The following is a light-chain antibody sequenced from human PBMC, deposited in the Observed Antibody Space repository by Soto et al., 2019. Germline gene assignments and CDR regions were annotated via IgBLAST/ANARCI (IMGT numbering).Light chain of an antibody. Sequence: EIVLVQSPATLSLSPGESATLSCRASQSLSSYLAWYQQKPGQAPMLLIYDASNRATGIPARFSGSGSGTDFTLTISSREPEDVAVYFCQQRANWPRTFGLGTRVEIK. J-gene: IGKJ2*01. CDR3: QQRANWPRT. CDR2: DAS. V-gene: IGKV3-11*01. CDR1: QSLSSY.